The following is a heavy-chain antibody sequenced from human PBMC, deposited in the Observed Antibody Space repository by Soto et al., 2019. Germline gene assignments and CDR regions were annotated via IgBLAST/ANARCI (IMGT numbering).Heavy chain of an antibody. V-gene: IGHV1-8*01. CDR1: GYTFTSYD. CDR2: MNPNSGNT. J-gene: IGHJ2*01. CDR3: ARRGIAAAGYYYYYYFDL. D-gene: IGHD6-13*01. Sequence: QVQLVQSGAEVKKPGASVTVSCKASGYTFTSYDINWVRQATGQGLEWMGWMNPNSGNTGYAQKFQGRVTMTRNTSISTAYMELSSLGSEDTAVYYCARRGIAAAGYYYYYYFDLWGRGTLVTVSS.